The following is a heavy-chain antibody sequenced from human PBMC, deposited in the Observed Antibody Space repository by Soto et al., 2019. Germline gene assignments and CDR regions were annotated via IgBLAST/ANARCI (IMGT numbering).Heavy chain of an antibody. V-gene: IGHV3-74*01. J-gene: IGHJ4*02. CDR3: ARGGRRTPTPLDY. CDR2: INSDETTT. CDR1: GFTFSSYW. D-gene: IGHD4-4*01. Sequence: GGSLRLSCAASGFTFSSYWMHWVRQAPGKGLVWVSRINSDETTTTYADSVKGRFTISRDNAKNTLYLQMNSLRAEDTAVYYCARGGRRTPTPLDYWGQGTLVTVSS.